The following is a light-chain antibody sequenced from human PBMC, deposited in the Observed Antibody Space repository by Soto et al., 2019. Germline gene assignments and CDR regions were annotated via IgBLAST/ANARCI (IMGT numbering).Light chain of an antibody. J-gene: IGKJ4*01. V-gene: IGKV1-5*03. CDR1: QTISSW. Sequence: IQLTQSPSSLSASVGDRVTITCRASQTISSWLAWYQQKPGKAPKLLIYKASTLKSGVPSRFSGSGSGTDFTLTISSLQPEDFATYYCLQHNSYPLTFGGGTKVDIK. CDR2: KAS. CDR3: LQHNSYPLT.